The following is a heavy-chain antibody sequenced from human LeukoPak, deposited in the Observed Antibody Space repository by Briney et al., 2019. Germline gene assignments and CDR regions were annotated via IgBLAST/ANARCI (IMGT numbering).Heavy chain of an antibody. V-gene: IGHV1-18*01. Sequence: GASVKVSCKASGYTFTSYGISWVRQAPGQGLEWMGWISAYNGNTNYAQKLQGRVTMTTDTSTSTAYMELRSLRSDDTAVYYCARGARPYYYGSGSYYNPRDPYGMDVWGQGTTVTVSS. J-gene: IGHJ6*02. CDR3: ARGARPYYYGSGSYYNPRDPYGMDV. CDR2: ISAYNGNT. CDR1: GYTFTSYG. D-gene: IGHD3-10*01.